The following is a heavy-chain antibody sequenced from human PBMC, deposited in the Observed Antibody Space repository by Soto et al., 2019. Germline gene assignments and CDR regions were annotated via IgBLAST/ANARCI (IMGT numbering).Heavy chain of an antibody. CDR3: ARDRAACSSTSCYGGYYYYYGMDV. CDR1: GGTFSSYA. J-gene: IGHJ6*02. V-gene: IGHV1-69*13. CDR2: IIPIFGTA. Sequence: SVKVSCKASGGTFSSYAISWVRQAPGQGLEWMGGIIPIFGTANYAQKFQGRVTITADESTSTAYMELSSLRSEDTAVYYCARDRAACSSTSCYGGYYYYYGMDVWGQGTTVTVSS. D-gene: IGHD2-2*01.